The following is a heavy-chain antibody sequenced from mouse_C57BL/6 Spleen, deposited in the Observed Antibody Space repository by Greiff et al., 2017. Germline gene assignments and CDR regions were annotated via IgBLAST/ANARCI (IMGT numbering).Heavy chain of an antibody. D-gene: IGHD1-1*01. Sequence: EVQLVESGGGLVKPGGSLKLSCAASGFTFSDYGMHWVRQAPEKGLEWVAYISSGSSTIYYADTVKGRFTISRDNAKNTLFLQMTSLRSEDTAMYYCARPFTTVVATPAYWGQGTLVTVSA. V-gene: IGHV5-17*01. J-gene: IGHJ3*01. CDR2: ISSGSSTI. CDR3: ARPFTTVVATPAY. CDR1: GFTFSDYG.